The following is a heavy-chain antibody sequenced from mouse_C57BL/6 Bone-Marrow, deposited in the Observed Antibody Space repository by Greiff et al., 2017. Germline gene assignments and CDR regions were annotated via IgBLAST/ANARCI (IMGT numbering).Heavy chain of an antibody. CDR1: GFTFSDFY. CDR2: SRNKANDYTT. D-gene: IGHD3-2*02. J-gene: IGHJ3*01. CDR3: ARDAKATAGFAY. Sequence: EVKLMESGGGLVQSGRSLRLSCATSGFTFSDFYMEWVRQAPGKGLEWIAASRNKANDYTTEYSASVKGRFIVSRDTSQSILYLQMNALRAEDTAIYYCARDAKATAGFAYWGQGTLVTVSA. V-gene: IGHV7-1*01.